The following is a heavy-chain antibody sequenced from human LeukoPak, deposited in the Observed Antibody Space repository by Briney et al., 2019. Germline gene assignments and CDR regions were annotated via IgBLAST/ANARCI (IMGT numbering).Heavy chain of an antibody. Sequence: SDTLSLTCTVSGGSISSSSYYWGWIRQPPGKGLEWIGSIYYSGSTYYNPSLKSRVTISVDTSKNQFSLKLSSVTAADTAVYYCAAPAIDYYDSSGSFDYWGQGTLVTVSS. CDR2: IYYSGST. D-gene: IGHD3-22*01. CDR1: GGSISSSSYY. CDR3: AAPAIDYYDSSGSFDY. J-gene: IGHJ4*02. V-gene: IGHV4-39*01.